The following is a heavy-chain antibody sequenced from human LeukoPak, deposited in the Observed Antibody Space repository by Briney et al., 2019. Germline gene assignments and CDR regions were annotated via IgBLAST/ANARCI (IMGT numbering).Heavy chain of an antibody. Sequence: GESLNISCQGSGYRLPNYSLGWVRPIPRKGMEWMGIHYPGDCHPRYSPSFQGHVPISADKSISTAYLQWSSLKASDAAVFYCARHRGQWHRVGAFEIWGQGTMVTVSS. CDR1: GYRLPNYS. V-gene: IGHV5-51*01. CDR2: HYPGDCHP. CDR3: ARHRGQWHRVGAFEI. D-gene: IGHD6-19*01. J-gene: IGHJ3*02.